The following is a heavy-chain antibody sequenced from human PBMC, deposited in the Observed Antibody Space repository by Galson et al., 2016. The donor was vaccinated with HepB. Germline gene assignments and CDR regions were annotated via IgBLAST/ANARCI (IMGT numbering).Heavy chain of an antibody. D-gene: IGHD3-10*01. J-gene: IGHJ4*02. V-gene: IGHV3-21*06. CDR2: ISSSSLYI. CDR1: GFNFSTFT. CDR3: ARWSRGTGSSLDF. Sequence: SLRLSCAASGFNFSTFTVNWVRQVPGKGLEWVSSISSSSLYIYYADSLWGRFTVSRDNSKNSLFLQMNSLGAEDTAIYYCARWSRGTGSSLDFWGQGTLVTVSS.